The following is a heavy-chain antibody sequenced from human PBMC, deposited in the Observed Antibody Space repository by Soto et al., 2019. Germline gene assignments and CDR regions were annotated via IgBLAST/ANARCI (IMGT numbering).Heavy chain of an antibody. CDR3: ARVSRRVNEVGATDY. V-gene: IGHV1-3*01. CDR2: INAGNGNT. D-gene: IGHD1-26*01. Sequence: ASVKDSCKASGYNFTSYAMHWVRQAPGQRLEWMGWINAGNGNTKYSQKFQGRVTITRDTSASTAYMELSSLRSEDTAVYYCARVSRRVNEVGATDYWGQGTLVTVSS. CDR1: GYNFTSYA. J-gene: IGHJ4*02.